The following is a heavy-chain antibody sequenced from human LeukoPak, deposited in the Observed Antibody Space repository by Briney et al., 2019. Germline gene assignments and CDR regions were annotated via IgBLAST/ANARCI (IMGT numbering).Heavy chain of an antibody. CDR1: GGSVNSGTYY. Sequence: SETLSLTCPVSGGSVNSGTYYWSWIRQPPGKGLAWIGYISYSGTTNYNPSLKSRVIISLDTSKNQFSLQLNSVTAADTAVYYCARVPIAAAGSNWFDPWGQGILVTVSS. V-gene: IGHV4-61*01. J-gene: IGHJ5*02. D-gene: IGHD6-13*01. CDR3: ARVPIAAAGSNWFDP. CDR2: ISYSGTT.